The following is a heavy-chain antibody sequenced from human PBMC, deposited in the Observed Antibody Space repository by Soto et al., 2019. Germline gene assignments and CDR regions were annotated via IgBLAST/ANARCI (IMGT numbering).Heavy chain of an antibody. CDR1: GFTFSSYS. J-gene: IGHJ3*02. Sequence: GGSLRLSCAASGFTFSSYSMNWVRQAPGKGLEWVSYISSSSSTIYYADSVKGRFTISRDNAKNSLYLQMNSLRAEDTAVYYCASANVLRYSGTAFHIWGQGTMVSV. CDR3: ASANVLRYSGTAFHI. CDR2: ISSSSSTI. D-gene: IGHD3-9*01. V-gene: IGHV3-48*01.